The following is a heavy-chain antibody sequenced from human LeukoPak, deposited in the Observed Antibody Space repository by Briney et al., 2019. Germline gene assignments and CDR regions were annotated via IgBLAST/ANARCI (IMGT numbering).Heavy chain of an antibody. CDR2: INHSGST. Sequence: SETLSLTCAVYGGSFSGYYWSWIRQPPGKGLEWIGEINHSGSTNYNPSLKSRATISVDTSKNQFSLKLSSVTAADTAVYYCARGHVLLWFGELYYGNWFDPWGQGTLVTVSS. CDR1: GGSFSGYY. V-gene: IGHV4-34*01. J-gene: IGHJ5*02. D-gene: IGHD3-10*01. CDR3: ARGHVLLWFGELYYGNWFDP.